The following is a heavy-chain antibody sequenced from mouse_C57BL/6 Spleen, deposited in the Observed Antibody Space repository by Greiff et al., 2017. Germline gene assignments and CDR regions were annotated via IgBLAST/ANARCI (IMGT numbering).Heavy chain of an antibody. J-gene: IGHJ4*01. CDR1: GFTFSSYG. Sequence: EVMLVESGGDLVKPGGSLKLSCAASGFTFSSYGMSWVRQTPDKRLEWVATISSGGSYTYYPDSVKGRFTISRDNAKNTLYLQMSSLKSEDTAMYYCARQGDYDRGFYAMDDWGQGTSVTVSS. V-gene: IGHV5-6*01. CDR2: ISSGGSYT. CDR3: ARQGDYDRGFYAMDD. D-gene: IGHD2-4*01.